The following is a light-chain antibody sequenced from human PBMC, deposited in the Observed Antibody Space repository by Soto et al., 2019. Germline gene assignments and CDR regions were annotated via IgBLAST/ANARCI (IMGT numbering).Light chain of an antibody. V-gene: IGKV1-39*01. J-gene: IGKJ2*01. CDR2: AAS. CDR3: QQSYSTLYA. Sequence: DIQMTQSPSSLSASVGDRVTITCRASQSISSYLNWYQQKPGKAPKLLIYAASSLQGGVPSRFSCSGSGTDFTLTIGSLQPEDFATYYGQQSYSTLYAFGQGTKLESK. CDR1: QSISSY.